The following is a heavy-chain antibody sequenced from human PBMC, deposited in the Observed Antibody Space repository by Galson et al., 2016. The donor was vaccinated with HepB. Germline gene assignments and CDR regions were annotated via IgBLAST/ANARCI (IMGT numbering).Heavy chain of an antibody. D-gene: IGHD6-19*01. CDR1: GYTFTSYA. CDR2: INTDTGNP. Sequence: SVKVSCKASGYTFTSYAMNWVRQAPGQGLEWMGWINTDTGNPTYVQGFTGRFVFSLDTSVSTAYLQNSSLKPEDTAVYYCARDPRGSAWGGIDSWGQGTLVTVSS. V-gene: IGHV7-4-1*02. CDR3: ARDPRGSAWGGIDS. J-gene: IGHJ4*02.